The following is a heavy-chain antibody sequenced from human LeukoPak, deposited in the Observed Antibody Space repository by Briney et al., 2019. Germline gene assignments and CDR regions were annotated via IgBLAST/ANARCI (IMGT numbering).Heavy chain of an antibody. J-gene: IGHJ6*03. D-gene: IGHD3-10*01. CDR1: GGSISSSSYC. Sequence: PSETLSPTCTVSGGSISSSSYCWGWIRQPPGKGLEWIGSMSYSGSTYYNPSLKSRVTIAVDTSKTQFSLKLSSVTAADTAVYYCARFYTTSQYGSGYMDVWGKGTTVTVSS. CDR2: MSYSGST. CDR3: ARFYTTSQYGSGYMDV. V-gene: IGHV4-39*01.